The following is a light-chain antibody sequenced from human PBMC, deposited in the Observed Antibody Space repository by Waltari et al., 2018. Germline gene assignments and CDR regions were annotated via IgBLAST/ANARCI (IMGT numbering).Light chain of an antibody. CDR1: NNNVGNQG. CDR2: RNN. CDR3: SAWDSSVRAWV. J-gene: IGLJ3*02. Sequence: QAGLTQPPSVSKDLRQTATLTCTGNNNNVGNQGAAWLHQHQGHPPKLLFYRNNERPSGISDRFTASRSGNTASLIITGLQPDDEADYYCSAWDSSVRAWVFGGGTKLTVL. V-gene: IGLV10-54*04.